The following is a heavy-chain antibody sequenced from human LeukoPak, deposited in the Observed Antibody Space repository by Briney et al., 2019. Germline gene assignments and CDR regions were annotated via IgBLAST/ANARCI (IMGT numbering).Heavy chain of an antibody. CDR3: ARTVNTAFAYYYYYMDV. Sequence: SETLSLTCTVSGGSISSYYWSWIRQPPGKGLEWIGYIYYSGSTNYNPSLRSRVTISVDTSKNQFSLKLSSVTAADTAVYYCARTVNTAFAYYYYYMDVWGKGTTVIVSS. V-gene: IGHV4-59*01. CDR1: GGSISSYY. D-gene: IGHD5-18*01. CDR2: IYYSGST. J-gene: IGHJ6*03.